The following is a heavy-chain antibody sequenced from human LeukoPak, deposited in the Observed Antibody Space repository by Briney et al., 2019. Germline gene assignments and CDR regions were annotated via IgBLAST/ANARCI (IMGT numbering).Heavy chain of an antibody. V-gene: IGHV4-34*01. CDR1: GGSFSGYY. CDR3: ASVNSTPYP. Sequence: SETLSLTCVVYGGSFSGYYWSWIRQPPGKGLEWIGEINHSGSTNYNPSLKSRVTISVDTSKNQFSLKLSSVTAADTAVYYCASVNSTPYPWGQGTLVTVSS. CDR2: INHSGST. D-gene: IGHD2-15*01. J-gene: IGHJ4*02.